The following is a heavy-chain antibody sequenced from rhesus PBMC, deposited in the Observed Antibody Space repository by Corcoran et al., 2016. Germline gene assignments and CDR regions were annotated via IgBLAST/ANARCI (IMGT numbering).Heavy chain of an antibody. CDR2: IYGSGSRT. CDR1: GGSISSSY. Sequence: QLQLQESGPGLVKPSETLSVTCAVSGGSISSSYWSWIRPAPGKGLEWIWYIYGSGSRTNYNPSLKSRVPLSVDTSKTQFSLKLSSVTAADTAVYYCAREDSGSGNWGQGVLVTVSS. D-gene: IGHD6-25*01. CDR3: AREDSGSGN. J-gene: IGHJ4*01. V-gene: IGHV4-169*02.